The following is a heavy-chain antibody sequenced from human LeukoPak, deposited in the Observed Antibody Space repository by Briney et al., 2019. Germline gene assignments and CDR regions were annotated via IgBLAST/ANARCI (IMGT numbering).Heavy chain of an antibody. D-gene: IGHD3-10*01. J-gene: IGHJ6*04. CDR1: GFTFSSYW. V-gene: IGHV3-74*01. CDR2: INSDGSST. CDR3: VSNYGSGSYYKYYYYGMDV. Sequence: GGSLRLSCAASGFTFSSYWMHWVRQAPGKGLVWVSRINSDGSSTSYADSVKGRFTISRDNAKNTLYLQMNSLRAEDTAVYYCVSNYGSGSYYKYYYYGMDVWGKGTTVTVSS.